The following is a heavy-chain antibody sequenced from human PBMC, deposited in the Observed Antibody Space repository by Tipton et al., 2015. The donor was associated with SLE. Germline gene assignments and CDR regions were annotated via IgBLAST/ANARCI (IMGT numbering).Heavy chain of an antibody. V-gene: IGHV3-43*01. CDR2: ISWDGGST. J-gene: IGHJ6*02. D-gene: IGHD3-10*01. CDR3: AKDGLRGSGDYYYYGMDV. CDR1: GFTFDDYT. Sequence: SLRLSCAASGFTFDDYTMHWVRQAPGKGLEWVSLISWDGGSTYYADSVKGRFIISRDNSKNSLYLQMNSLRTEDTALYYCAKDGLRGSGDYYYYGMDVWGQGTTVTVSS.